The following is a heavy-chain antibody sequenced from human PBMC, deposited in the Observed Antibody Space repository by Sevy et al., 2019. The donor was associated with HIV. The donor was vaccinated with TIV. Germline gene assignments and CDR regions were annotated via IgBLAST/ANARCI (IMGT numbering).Heavy chain of an antibody. J-gene: IGHJ4*02. V-gene: IGHV4-39*01. CDR2: IYYTGST. CDR1: GDSISSTTYF. CDR3: ASGYSAGYNFDF. D-gene: IGHD5-18*01. Sequence: SETLSLTCTVSGDSISSTTYFWAWIRQPPGKGLEWIGSIYYTGSTDYSPSLQSRVTISVDTSKSQFSLRLSSVTAPDTAVYYCASGYSAGYNFDFRGQGSLVTVSS.